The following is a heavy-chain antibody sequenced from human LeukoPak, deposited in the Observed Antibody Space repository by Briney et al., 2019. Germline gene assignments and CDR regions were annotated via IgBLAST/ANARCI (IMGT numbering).Heavy chain of an antibody. V-gene: IGHV3-7*01. J-gene: IGHJ4*01. Sequence: PGGSLRLSCAASGFTFSSYEMNWVRQAPGKGLEWVASIRQDGGEKSYVDSVKGRFTISRDNTKNSLYLQMSSLRAEDTAVYYCARDGTAPGLYFDLWGQGTLVTVSS. CDR3: ARDGTAPGLYFDL. CDR1: GFTFSSYE. CDR2: IRQDGGEK. D-gene: IGHD6-13*01.